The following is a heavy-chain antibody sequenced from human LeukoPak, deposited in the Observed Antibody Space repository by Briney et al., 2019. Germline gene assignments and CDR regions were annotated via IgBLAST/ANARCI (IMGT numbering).Heavy chain of an antibody. CDR3: ARLDVQYSFEN. V-gene: IGHV1-2*02. J-gene: IGHJ4*02. CDR2: INPNGGGT. CDR1: GYTFTGLY. Sequence: ASVKVSCKASGYTFTGLYIHWVRQAPGQGPEWMGWINPNGGGTNYAQKFQGRVTMTRDTSISTVYMELSRLKSDDTAEYYCARLDVQYSFENWGRGTLVTVSS.